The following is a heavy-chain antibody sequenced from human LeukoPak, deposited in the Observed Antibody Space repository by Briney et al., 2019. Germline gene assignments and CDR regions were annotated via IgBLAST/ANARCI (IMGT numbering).Heavy chain of an antibody. J-gene: IGHJ4*02. CDR2: IYYSGST. Sequence: SETLSLTCTVSGGSISSYYWSWIRQPPGKGLEWIGYIYYSGSTNYNPSLKSRVTILVDRSKNQFSLRLNSVTAADTAVYSCARGTIASFDYWGQGALVTVSS. CDR3: ARGTIASFDY. CDR1: GGSISSYY. D-gene: IGHD1-7*01. V-gene: IGHV4-59*01.